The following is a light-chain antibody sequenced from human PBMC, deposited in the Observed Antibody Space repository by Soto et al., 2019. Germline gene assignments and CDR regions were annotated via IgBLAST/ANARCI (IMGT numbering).Light chain of an antibody. CDR3: QQYGSSPRT. CDR2: GAS. CDR1: QSVRSY. J-gene: IGKJ1*01. V-gene: IGKV3-11*01. Sequence: EVVLTQSPATLSLSPGESATLSCRASQSVRSYLAWYQQKPGQAPRLLIYGASNRATGIPARFSGSGSGTDFTLTISSLEPEDFAVYYCQQYGSSPRTFGQGTKVEIK.